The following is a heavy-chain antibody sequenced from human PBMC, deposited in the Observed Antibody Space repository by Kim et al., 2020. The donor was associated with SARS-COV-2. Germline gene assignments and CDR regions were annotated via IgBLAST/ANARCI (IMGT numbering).Heavy chain of an antibody. Sequence: SETLSLTCAVSGGSISSSNWWSWVRQPPGKGLEWIGEIYHSGSTNYNPSLKSRVTISVDKSKNQFSLKLSSVTAADTAVYYCARVLLAYSSSWDGNYYYGMDVWGQGTTVTVSS. CDR1: GGSISSSNW. J-gene: IGHJ6*02. CDR3: ARVLLAYSSSWDGNYYYGMDV. D-gene: IGHD6-13*01. V-gene: IGHV4-4*02. CDR2: IYHSGST.